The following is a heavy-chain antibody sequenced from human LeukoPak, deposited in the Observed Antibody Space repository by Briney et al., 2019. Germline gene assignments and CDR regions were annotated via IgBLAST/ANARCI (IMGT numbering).Heavy chain of an antibody. V-gene: IGHV3-23*01. J-gene: IGHJ4*02. CDR2: ISGSGGST. CDR3: ARVSSSSWYEEIDY. Sequence: PGGSLRLSCAASGFTFTSFAMAWVRQAPGKGLDWVSGISGSGGSTHYADSVKGRFTISRDNSKNTLYLQMNSLRAEDTAVYFCARVSSSSWYEEIDYRGQGTLVTVSS. CDR1: GFTFTSFA. D-gene: IGHD6-13*01.